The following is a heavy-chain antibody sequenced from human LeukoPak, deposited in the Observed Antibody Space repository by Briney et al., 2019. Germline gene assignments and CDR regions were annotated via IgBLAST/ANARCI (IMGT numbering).Heavy chain of an antibody. J-gene: IGHJ6*03. V-gene: IGHV4-61*02. CDR1: GGSISSGSYY. CDR2: IYTSGST. Sequence: PSQTLSLTCSVSGGSISSGSYYWSWIRQPAGKGLEWIGRIYTSGSTNYNPSLKSRVIISVDTSKNQFSLKLSSVTAADTAVYYCARVGNSGYDYLTAGYYMDVWGKGTTVTVSS. CDR3: ARVGNSGYDYLTAGYYMDV. D-gene: IGHD5-12*01.